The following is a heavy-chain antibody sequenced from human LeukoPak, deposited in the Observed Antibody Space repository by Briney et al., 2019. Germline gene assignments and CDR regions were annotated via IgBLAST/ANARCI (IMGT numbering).Heavy chain of an antibody. D-gene: IGHD7-27*01. CDR3: ARINWGFRTPQYYFDY. Sequence: SGPALVKPTHTLTLTCTFSGLSLSTSGMCVSWIRQPSGQALEWLPRIDWDDDKYYSPSLKTRLTISKDTSKNQVVLTMTNMDPVDTATYYCARINWGFRTPQYYFDYWGQGTLVTVSS. CDR2: IDWDDDK. V-gene: IGHV2-70*11. CDR1: GLSLSTSGMC. J-gene: IGHJ4*02.